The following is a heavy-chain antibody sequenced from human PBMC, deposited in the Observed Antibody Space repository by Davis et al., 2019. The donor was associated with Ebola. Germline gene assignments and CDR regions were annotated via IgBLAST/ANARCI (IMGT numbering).Heavy chain of an antibody. J-gene: IGHJ6*02. Sequence: GESLKISCAASGFTFSSYWMSWVRQAPGKGLEWVANIKQDGSEKYYVDSVKGRFTISRDNAKNSLYLQMNSLRAEDTAVYYCARGDCSSTSCYVIGMDVWGQGTTVTVSS. V-gene: IGHV3-7*01. CDR2: IKQDGSEK. D-gene: IGHD2-2*01. CDR3: ARGDCSSTSCYVIGMDV. CDR1: GFTFSSYW.